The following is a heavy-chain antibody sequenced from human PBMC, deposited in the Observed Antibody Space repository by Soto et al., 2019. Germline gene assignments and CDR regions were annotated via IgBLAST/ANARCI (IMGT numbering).Heavy chain of an antibody. CDR2: IYYSGST. CDR1: GGSISSYY. Sequence: SETLSLTCTVSGGSISSYYWSWIRQPPGKGLEWIGYIYYSGSTNYNPSLKSRVTISVDTSKNQFSLKLSSVTAADTAVYYCARVSGDYGDYGESPFAFDIWGQGTMVTVSS. CDR3: ARVSGDYGDYGESPFAFDI. V-gene: IGHV4-59*01. D-gene: IGHD4-17*01. J-gene: IGHJ3*02.